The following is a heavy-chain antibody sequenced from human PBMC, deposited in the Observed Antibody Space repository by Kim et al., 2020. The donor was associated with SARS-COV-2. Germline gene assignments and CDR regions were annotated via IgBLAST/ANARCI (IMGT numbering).Heavy chain of an antibody. J-gene: IGHJ6*04. D-gene: IGHD1-7*01. V-gene: IGHV1-8*01. Sequence: ASVKVSCKASGYTFTSYDINWVRQAPGEGLEWMGWMNPNSGYTGYAQTFQGRVSMTRDTSITTAYMELRRMRPEDTAVYYCARGLRNYHFYYAMDGWG. CDR2: MNPNSGYT. CDR3: ARGLRNYHFYYAMDG. CDR1: GYTFTSYD.